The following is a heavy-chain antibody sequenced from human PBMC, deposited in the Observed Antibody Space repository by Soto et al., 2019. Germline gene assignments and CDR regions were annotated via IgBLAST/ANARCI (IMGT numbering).Heavy chain of an antibody. CDR3: AKGSYIVLMVYAPDAFDI. CDR2: ISGSGGST. V-gene: IGHV3-23*01. Sequence: GGSLSLSCAASGFTFSSYAMSWVRQAPGKGLEWVSAISGSGGSTYYADSVKGRFTISRDNSKNTLYLQMNSLRAEDTAVYYCAKGSYIVLMVYAPDAFDIWGQGTMVTVSS. CDR1: GFTFSSYA. D-gene: IGHD2-8*01. J-gene: IGHJ3*02.